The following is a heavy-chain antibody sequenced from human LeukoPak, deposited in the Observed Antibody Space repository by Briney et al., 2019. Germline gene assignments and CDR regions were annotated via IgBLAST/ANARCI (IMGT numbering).Heavy chain of an antibody. CDR3: ARAEYLEGSSWVEWFDP. J-gene: IGHJ5*02. V-gene: IGHV1-2*02. D-gene: IGHD6-6*01. Sequence: ASVKVSCKASGYTFTGYYMHWVRQAPGQGLEWMGWINPNSGGTNYAQKFQGRVTMTRDTSISTAYMELSRLRSDDTAVYYCARAEYLEGSSWVEWFDPWGQGTLVTVSS. CDR1: GYTFTGYY. CDR2: INPNSGGT.